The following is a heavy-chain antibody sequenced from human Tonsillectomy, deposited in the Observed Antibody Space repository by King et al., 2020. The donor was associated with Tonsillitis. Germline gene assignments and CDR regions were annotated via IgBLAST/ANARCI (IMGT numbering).Heavy chain of an antibody. CDR2: ISHDGRNT. CDR1: GFTFSSYA. J-gene: IGHJ4*02. Sequence: VQLVESGGGVVQPGRSLRLSCAASGFTFSSYAMHWVRQAPGKGLEWVALISHDGRNTYYADSVRGRFSTSRDNSKNTLYLQMNSLRPDDTAVYYCLKEGLGGVGDSWGQGTLVAVSS. D-gene: IGHD3-16*01. CDR3: LKEGLGGVGDS. V-gene: IGHV3-30*18.